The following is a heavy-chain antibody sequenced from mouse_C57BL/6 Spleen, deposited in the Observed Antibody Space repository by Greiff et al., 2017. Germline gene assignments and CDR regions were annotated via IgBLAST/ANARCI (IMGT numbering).Heavy chain of an antibody. J-gene: IGHJ3*01. D-gene: IGHD1-1*01. CDR1: GYTFTSYW. CDR2: IDPSDSYT. CDR3: ARSLTTTPFAY. V-gene: IGHV1-59*01. Sequence: VQLQESGAELVRPGTSVKLSCKASGYTFTSYWMHWVKQRPGQGLEWIGVIDPSDSYTNYNQKFKGKATLTVDTSSSTAYMQLSSLTSEDSAVYYCARSLTTTPFAYWGQGTLVTVSA.